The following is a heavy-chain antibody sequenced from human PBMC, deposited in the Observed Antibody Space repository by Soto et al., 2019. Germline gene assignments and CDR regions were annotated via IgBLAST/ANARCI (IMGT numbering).Heavy chain of an antibody. V-gene: IGHV1-46*01. D-gene: IGHD5-12*01. J-gene: IGHJ4*02. Sequence: ASVKVSCKASGYTFTGYYVLWVRQAPGQGLEWMGIINPSGDSTSYAQEFQGRVTMTRETSTSTLYMELSSLRSEDTAVYYCARATRSGSPHFDHWGQGTLVTV. CDR3: ARATRSGSPHFDH. CDR2: INPSGDST. CDR1: GYTFTGYY.